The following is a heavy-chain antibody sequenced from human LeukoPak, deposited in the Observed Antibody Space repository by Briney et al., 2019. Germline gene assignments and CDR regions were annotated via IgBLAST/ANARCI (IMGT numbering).Heavy chain of an antibody. D-gene: IGHD4-17*01. CDR2: INHSGST. Sequence: PSETLSLTCAVYGGSFSGYYWSWIRQPPGKGLEWIGEINHSGSTNYNSSLKSRVNVSVDTSKNQFSLKISPVTAADTAVYFCARVHGPLDYWGQGILVIVSS. CDR3: ARVHGPLDY. J-gene: IGHJ4*02. CDR1: GGSFSGYY. V-gene: IGHV4-34*01.